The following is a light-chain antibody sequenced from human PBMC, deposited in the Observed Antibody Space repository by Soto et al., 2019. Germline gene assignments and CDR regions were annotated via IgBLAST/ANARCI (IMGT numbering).Light chain of an antibody. CDR3: SSYTRSSFYV. J-gene: IGLJ1*01. V-gene: IGLV2-14*01. Sequence: QSALTQPASVSGSPGQSITISCTGTSSDVGGYNYVSWYQQHPGKAPKLMIYDGSNRPSGVSNRCSGSKSGNTASLPISGLQAGDEADYYCSSYTRSSFYVFGTGTKLTVL. CDR1: SSDVGGYNY. CDR2: DGS.